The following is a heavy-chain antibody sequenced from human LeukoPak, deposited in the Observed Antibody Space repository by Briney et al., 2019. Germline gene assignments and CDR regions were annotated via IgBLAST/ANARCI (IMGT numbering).Heavy chain of an antibody. Sequence: SETLSLTCAVYGGSFSGYYWSWIRQPPGKGLEWIGEINHSGSTNYNPSLKSRVTISVDTPKNQFSLKLSSVTAADTAVYYCARDSHSSGWYGGFDYWGQGTLVTVSS. J-gene: IGHJ4*02. CDR1: GGSFSGYY. V-gene: IGHV4-34*01. CDR3: ARDSHSSGWYGGFDY. CDR2: INHSGST. D-gene: IGHD6-19*01.